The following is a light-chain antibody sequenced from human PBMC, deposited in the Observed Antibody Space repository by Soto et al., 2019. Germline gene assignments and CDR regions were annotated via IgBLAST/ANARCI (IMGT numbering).Light chain of an antibody. J-gene: IGLJ2*01. CDR3: CSYAGSYTVV. CDR1: SSDVGGYNY. Sequence: QSALPQPRSVSGSPGQSVTISCTGTSSDVGGYNYVSWYQQHPGKAPKLMIYDVSKRPSGVPDRFSGSKSGNPASLTISGLQAEDEADYYCCSYAGSYTVVFGGGTKVTVL. CDR2: DVS. V-gene: IGLV2-11*01.